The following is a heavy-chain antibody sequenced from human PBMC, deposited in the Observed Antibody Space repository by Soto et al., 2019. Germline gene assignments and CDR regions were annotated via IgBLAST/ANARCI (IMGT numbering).Heavy chain of an antibody. CDR2: IYYSGST. D-gene: IGHD5-18*01. V-gene: IGHV4-30-4*01. CDR3: ARLEIQGSWFDP. CDR1: GGSISSGDYY. Sequence: SLTCTVSGGSISSGDYYWSWIRQPPGKGLEWIGYIYYSGSTYYNPSLKSRVTISVDTSKNQFSLKLSSVTAADTAVYYCARLEIQGSWFDPWGQGTLVTVSS. J-gene: IGHJ5*02.